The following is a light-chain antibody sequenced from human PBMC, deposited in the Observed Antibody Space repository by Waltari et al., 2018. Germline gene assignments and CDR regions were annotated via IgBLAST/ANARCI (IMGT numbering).Light chain of an antibody. CDR2: YDT. V-gene: IGLV3-21*04. CDR1: DIGERR. CDR3: QVWDSSRHHVI. Sequence: SYMLTQPPSVSVAPGQTAGITCAVDDIGERRVHWCQERPGQAPVSVIYYDTDRPTGNPDRFSGSHSGDTATLIISRVEAGDEADYYCQVWDSSRHHVIFGGGTRLTVL. J-gene: IGLJ2*01.